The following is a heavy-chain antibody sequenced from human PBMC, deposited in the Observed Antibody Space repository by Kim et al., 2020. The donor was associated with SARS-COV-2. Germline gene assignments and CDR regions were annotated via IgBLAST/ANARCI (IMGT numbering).Heavy chain of an antibody. V-gene: IGHV4-4*02. D-gene: IGHD6-6*01. CDR1: GGSISSSNW. CDR3: ARDPAYSSSHAFDI. J-gene: IGHJ3*02. Sequence: SETLSLTCAVSGGSISSSNWWSWVRQPPGKGLEWIGEIYHSGSTNYNPSLKSRVTISVDKSKNQFSLKLSSVTAADTAVYYCARDPAYSSSHAFDIWGQGTMVTVSS. CDR2: IYHSGST.